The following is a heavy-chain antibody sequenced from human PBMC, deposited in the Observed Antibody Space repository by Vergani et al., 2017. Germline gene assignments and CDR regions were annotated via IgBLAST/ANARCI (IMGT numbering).Heavy chain of an antibody. CDR1: GGSFNTYY. J-gene: IGHJ6*02. Sequence: QVQLEESGPGLVKPSETLTLTCTVSGGSFNTYYWSWIRQSPGKGLEWIGYIYSTGSTNYNPSLNSRVTMSVDTSKNQFSLKLRSVTAADTAVYFCTRVRYRAAASTGYRLEGMDILGQGTTVTISS. CDR3: TRVRYRAAASTGYRLEGMDI. V-gene: IGHV4-59*13. CDR2: IYSTGST. D-gene: IGHD3-9*01.